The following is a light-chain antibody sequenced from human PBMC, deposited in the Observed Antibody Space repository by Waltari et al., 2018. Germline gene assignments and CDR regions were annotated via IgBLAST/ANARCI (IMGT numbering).Light chain of an antibody. CDR2: LTS. V-gene: IGKV1-12*01. CDR1: QSIGTW. J-gene: IGKJ3*01. CDR3: QRANSFPFT. Sequence: DIQMTQSPSSVSASIGDRVTITCRASQSIGTWLAWYQQKPGRAPKLLIHLTSTLQSGVPSRFSGSGSGTEFTLTISSLQSEDFATYYCQRANSFPFTFGPGTKVDIK.